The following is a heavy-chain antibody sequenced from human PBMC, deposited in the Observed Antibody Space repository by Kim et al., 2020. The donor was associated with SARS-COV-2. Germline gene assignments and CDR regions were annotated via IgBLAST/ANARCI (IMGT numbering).Heavy chain of an antibody. D-gene: IGHD3-22*01. CDR1: GGSISSSSYY. CDR2: IYYSGST. CDR3: ARHSLWGYYYWFDP. Sequence: SETLSLTCTVSGGSISSSSYYWGWIRQPPGKGLEWIGSIYYSGSTYYNPSLKSRVTISVDTSKNQFSLKLSSVTAADTAVYYCARHSLWGYYYWFDPWGQGTLVTVSS. V-gene: IGHV4-39*01. J-gene: IGHJ5*02.